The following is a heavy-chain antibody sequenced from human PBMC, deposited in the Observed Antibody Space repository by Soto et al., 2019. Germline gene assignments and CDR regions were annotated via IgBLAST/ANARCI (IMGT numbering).Heavy chain of an antibody. J-gene: IGHJ4*02. CDR3: ARYTVTSLALAY. CDR2: INAGNGNT. D-gene: IGHD4-17*01. Sequence: QVQLVQSGAEVKKPGASVKVSCKASGYTFTSYAMHWVRQAPGQRLEWMGWINAGNGNTKYSQKFQGRVTITRDTSASTAYMELSSLRSEDTAVYYCARYTVTSLALAYWVQGTLVTVSS. V-gene: IGHV1-3*01. CDR1: GYTFTSYA.